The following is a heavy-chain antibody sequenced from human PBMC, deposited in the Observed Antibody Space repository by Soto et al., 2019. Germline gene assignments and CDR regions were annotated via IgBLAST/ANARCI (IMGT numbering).Heavy chain of an antibody. V-gene: IGHV1-46*01. Sequence: ASVKVSCKASGYTFTSYYMHWVRQAPGQGLEWMGIINPSGGSTSYAQKFQGRVTMTRDTSTSTVYMELSSLRSEDTAVYYCARDKGNHYDFWSGYYWSAFDIWGQGTTVTVSS. J-gene: IGHJ3*02. CDR3: ARDKGNHYDFWSGYYWSAFDI. CDR2: INPSGGST. D-gene: IGHD3-3*01. CDR1: GYTFTSYY.